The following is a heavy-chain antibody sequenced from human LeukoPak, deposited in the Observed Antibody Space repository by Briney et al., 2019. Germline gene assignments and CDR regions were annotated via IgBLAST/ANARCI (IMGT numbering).Heavy chain of an antibody. CDR2: INPSGGST. CDR1: GYTFTSYY. CDR3: AKDRVRMITFGGVIPYFDY. Sequence: ASVKVSCKASGYTFTSYYMHWVRQAPGQGLEWMGIINPSGGSTSYAQKFQGRVTMTRDTSTSTVYMELSSLRSEDTAVYYCAKDRVRMITFGGVIPYFDYWGQGTLVTVSS. V-gene: IGHV1-46*01. D-gene: IGHD3-16*02. J-gene: IGHJ4*02.